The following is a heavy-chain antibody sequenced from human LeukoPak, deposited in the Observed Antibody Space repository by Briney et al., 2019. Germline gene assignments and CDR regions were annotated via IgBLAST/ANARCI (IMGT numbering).Heavy chain of an antibody. J-gene: IGHJ1*01. V-gene: IGHV3-74*01. CDR3: AGGYRYFHH. CDR2: ISSDGTST. Sequence: PGGSLRLSCAASGFTFSSYWMHWVRQAPGKGLVWVSRISSDGTSTSYADSVKGRFTISRDNAKNTLYLQMNSLRAEDTAVYYCAGGYRYFHHWGQGTPVTVSS. D-gene: IGHD1-1*01. CDR1: GFTFSSYW.